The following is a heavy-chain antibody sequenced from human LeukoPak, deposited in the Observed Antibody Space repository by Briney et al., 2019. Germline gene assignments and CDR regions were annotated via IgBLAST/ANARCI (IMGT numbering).Heavy chain of an antibody. J-gene: IGHJ6*02. D-gene: IGHD2-2*01. CDR2: INPNSGGT. CDR3: AREKVRQSGMDV. V-gene: IGHV1-2*06. CDR1: GYTFTGYY. Sequence: ASVKVSCKASGYTFTGYYMHWVRQAPGQGLEWMGRINPNSGGTNYAQKFQGRVTMTRDTSISTAYMELTRLRSDDTAVYYCAREKVRQSGMDVWGQGTTVTVSS.